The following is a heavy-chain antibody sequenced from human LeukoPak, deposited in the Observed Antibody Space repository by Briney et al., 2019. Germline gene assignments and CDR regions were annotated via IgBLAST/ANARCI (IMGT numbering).Heavy chain of an antibody. CDR3: AKDPSGSYGDYFDY. V-gene: IGHV3-30*02. CDR2: IRYDGSNK. J-gene: IGHJ4*02. CDR1: GFTFSSYA. Sequence: GGSLRLSCAASGFTFSSYAMSWVRQAPGKGLEWVAFIRYDGSNKYYADSVKGRFTISRDNSKNTLYLQMNSLRAEDTAVYYCAKDPSGSYGDYFDYWGQGTLVTVSS. D-gene: IGHD1-26*01.